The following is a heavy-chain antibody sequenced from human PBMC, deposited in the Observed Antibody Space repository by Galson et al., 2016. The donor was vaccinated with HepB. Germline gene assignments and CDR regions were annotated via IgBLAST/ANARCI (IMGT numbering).Heavy chain of an antibody. CDR1: CVSIIITTYY. Sequence: SETLSLTCSVSCVSIIITTYYWVWVRQPPGKGLEWIGSIYNSGTTPYSRSLKCPLTISVDTSRDQFSLNLRSVTAADTAVYFCARHSWFFSRFDYWGQGTLVTVSS. V-gene: IGHV4-39*01. CDR2: IYNSGTT. D-gene: IGHD3-10*01. J-gene: IGHJ4*02. CDR3: ARHSWFFSRFDY.